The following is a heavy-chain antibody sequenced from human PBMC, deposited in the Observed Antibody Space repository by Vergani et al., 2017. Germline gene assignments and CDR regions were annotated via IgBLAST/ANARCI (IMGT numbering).Heavy chain of an antibody. V-gene: IGHV4-61*02. CDR2: IYTSGST. J-gene: IGHJ5*02. D-gene: IGHD3-3*01. CDR3: ARDFRQYDFWSGYYTTVVSGWFDP. CDR1: GGSISSGSYY. Sequence: QVQLQESGPGLVKPSQTLSLTCTVSGGSISSGSYYWSWIRQPAGKGLEWIGRIYTSGSTNYNPSLKSRFTISVDTSKNQFSLKLSSVTAADTAVYYCARDFRQYDFWSGYYTTVVSGWFDPWGQGTLVTVSS.